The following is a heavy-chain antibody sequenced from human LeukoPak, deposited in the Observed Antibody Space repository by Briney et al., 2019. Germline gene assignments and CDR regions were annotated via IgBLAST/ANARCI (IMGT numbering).Heavy chain of an antibody. CDR3: ARAPGYYSGMDV. CDR2: IYSGDST. J-gene: IGHJ6*02. Sequence: QTGGSLRLSCAASGFTVSSNYMSWVRQAPRKGLEWVSVIYSGDSTYYADSVKGRFTISRDNSKNTLYLQMNSLRAEDTAVDYCARAPGYYSGMDVWGQGTTATAPS. CDR1: GFTVSSNY. V-gene: IGHV3-66*01.